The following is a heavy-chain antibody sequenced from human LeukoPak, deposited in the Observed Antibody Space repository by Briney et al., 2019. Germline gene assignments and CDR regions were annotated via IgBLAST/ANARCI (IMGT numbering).Heavy chain of an antibody. CDR2: IDWDDDK. V-gene: IGHV2-70*11. CDR1: GFSLSTSGMC. J-gene: IGHJ6*02. Sequence: SGPTLVNPTQTLTLTCTFSGFSLSTSGMCVSWIRQPPGKAPEWLARIDWDDDKYYSTSLKTRLTISKDTSKNQVVLTVTNLDPVDTATYYCARMQAAGIAAGKYYYYGLDVWGQGATVAVSS. CDR3: ARMQAAGIAAGKYYYYGLDV. D-gene: IGHD6-13*01.